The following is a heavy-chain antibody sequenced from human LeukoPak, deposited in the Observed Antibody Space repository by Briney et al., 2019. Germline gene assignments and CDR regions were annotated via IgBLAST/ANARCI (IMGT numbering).Heavy chain of an antibody. CDR1: GGSISSGAYY. V-gene: IGHV4-30-4*08. D-gene: IGHD3-10*01. J-gene: IGHJ4*02. CDR2: IYYSGST. Sequence: NPSQTLSLTCTVSGGSISSGAYYWSWIRQHPGKGLEWIGYIYYSGSTYYNPSLKSRVTISIDTYKNQFPLKLSSVTAADTAVYYCARHDATYGPFDCWGQGTLVTVSS. CDR3: ARHDATYGPFDC.